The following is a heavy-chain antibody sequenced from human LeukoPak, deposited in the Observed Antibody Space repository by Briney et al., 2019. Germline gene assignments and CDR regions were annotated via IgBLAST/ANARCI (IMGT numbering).Heavy chain of an antibody. Sequence: ASVKVSCRASGYTFTSYGISWVRQAPGQGLEWMGWISAYNGNTNYAQKLQGRVTMTTDTSTSTAYMELRSLRSDDTAVYYCAREAGYCSGGSCYADYWGQGTLVTVSS. CDR1: GYTFTSYG. CDR2: ISAYNGNT. V-gene: IGHV1-18*01. J-gene: IGHJ4*02. CDR3: AREAGYCSGGSCYADY. D-gene: IGHD2-15*01.